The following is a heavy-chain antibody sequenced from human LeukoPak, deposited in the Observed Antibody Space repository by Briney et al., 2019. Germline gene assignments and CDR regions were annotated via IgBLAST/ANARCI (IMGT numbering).Heavy chain of an antibody. Sequence: GGSLRLSCAASGFTFSSYDMHWVRQATGKGLEWVSAIGTAGDTYYPGSVKGRFTISRENAKNSLYLQMNSLRAGDTAVYYCARDREAVDTAMVPGYWGQGTLVTVSS. CDR1: GFTFSSYD. CDR2: IGTAGDT. V-gene: IGHV3-13*01. D-gene: IGHD5-18*01. CDR3: ARDREAVDTAMVPGY. J-gene: IGHJ4*02.